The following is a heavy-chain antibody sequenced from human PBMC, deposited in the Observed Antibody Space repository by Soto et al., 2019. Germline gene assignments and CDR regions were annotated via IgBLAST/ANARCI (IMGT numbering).Heavy chain of an antibody. J-gene: IGHJ6*02. CDR2: ISWNSGSI. Sequence: KGLEWVSVISWNSGSIGYADSVKGRFTISRDNAKNSLYLQMNSLRAEDTALYYCAKVGGWKYDGSYHYGMDVWAQG. CDR3: AKVGGWKYDGSYHYGMDV. V-gene: IGHV3-9*01. D-gene: IGHD1-7*01.